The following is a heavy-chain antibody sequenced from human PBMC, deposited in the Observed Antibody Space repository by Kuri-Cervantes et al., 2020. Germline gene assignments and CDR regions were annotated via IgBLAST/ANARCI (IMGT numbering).Heavy chain of an antibody. CDR1: GFTFSDYY. D-gene: IGHD3-22*01. CDR3: VRDWDDSSGLSFKH. V-gene: IGHV3-11*01. CDR2: ISSSGSTI. J-gene: IGHJ4*02. Sequence: GESLKISCAASGFTFSDYYMSWIRQAPGKGLEWVSYISSSGSTIYCADSVKGRFTISRDNAKNSLYLQMNSLRAEDTAVYYCVRDWDDSSGLSFKHWGQGTLVTVSS.